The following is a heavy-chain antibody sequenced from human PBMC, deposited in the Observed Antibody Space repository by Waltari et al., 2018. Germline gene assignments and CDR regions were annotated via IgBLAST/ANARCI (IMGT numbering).Heavy chain of an antibody. J-gene: IGHJ4*02. CDR3: AREGVFPPGDY. Sequence: QVQLVQSGAEVKKPGSSVKVSCKASGGTFSSYTISWVRQAPGQGLEWMGRIIPILGIANYAQKFQGRVTITADKSTSTAYMELSSLRSEDTAVYYCAREGVFPPGDYWGQGTLVTVSS. V-gene: IGHV1-69*08. D-gene: IGHD3-10*01. CDR1: GGTFSSYT. CDR2: IIPILGIA.